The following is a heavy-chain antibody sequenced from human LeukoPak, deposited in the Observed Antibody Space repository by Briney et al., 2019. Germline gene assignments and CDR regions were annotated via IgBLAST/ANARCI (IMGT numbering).Heavy chain of an antibody. CDR3: AREDVLRFDY. CDR1: GFDFSSYS. D-gene: IGHD3-3*01. CDR2: ISPWSDYI. Sequence: GGSLRLSCAASGFDFSSYSMNWVRQAPGKGLEWVSAISPWSDYIYYADSVKGRFTISRDNAKNSLYLQMNSLRAEDTAVYYCAREDVLRFDYWGQGTLVTVSS. J-gene: IGHJ4*02. V-gene: IGHV3-21*01.